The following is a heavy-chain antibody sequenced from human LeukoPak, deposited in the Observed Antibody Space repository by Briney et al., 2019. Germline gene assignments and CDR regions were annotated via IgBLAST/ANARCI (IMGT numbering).Heavy chain of an antibody. D-gene: IGHD2-2*01. CDR3: ARDRSSTSCCEFDP. J-gene: IGHJ5*02. Sequence: ASVKVSCKASGYTFTSYGISWVRQAPGQGLEWMGWISAYNGNTNYAQKLQGRVTMTTDTSTSTAYMELRSLRSDDTAVYYCARDRSSTSCCEFDPWGQGTLVTVSS. V-gene: IGHV1-18*01. CDR2: ISAYNGNT. CDR1: GYTFTSYG.